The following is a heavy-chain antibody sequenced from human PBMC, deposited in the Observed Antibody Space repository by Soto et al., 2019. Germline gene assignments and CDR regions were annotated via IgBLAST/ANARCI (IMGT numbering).Heavy chain of an antibody. V-gene: IGHV1-3*01. Sequence: ASVKVSCKASGYTFTSYAMHWVRQAPGQRLEWMGWINAGNGNTKYSQKFQGRVTITRDTSASTAYMELSSLRSEDTAVYYCARSFFGAGPFDYWGQGTLVTVSS. CDR2: INAGNGNT. D-gene: IGHD3-3*01. CDR1: GYTFTSYA. CDR3: ARSFFGAGPFDY. J-gene: IGHJ4*02.